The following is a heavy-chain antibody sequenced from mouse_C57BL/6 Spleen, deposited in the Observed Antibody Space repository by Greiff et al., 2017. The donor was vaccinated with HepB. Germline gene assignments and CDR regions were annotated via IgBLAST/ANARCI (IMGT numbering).Heavy chain of an antibody. CDR3: ARDYGSGYEGYWYFDV. CDR1: GFTFSDYG. CDR2: ISSGSSTI. V-gene: IGHV5-17*01. J-gene: IGHJ1*03. D-gene: IGHD1-1*01. Sequence: EVNVVESGGGLVKPGGSLKLSCAASGFTFSDYGMHWVRQAPEKGLAWVAYISSGSSTIYYADTVKGRFTISRDNAKNTLFLQMTSLRSEDTAMYYCARDYGSGYEGYWYFDVWGTGTTVTVSS.